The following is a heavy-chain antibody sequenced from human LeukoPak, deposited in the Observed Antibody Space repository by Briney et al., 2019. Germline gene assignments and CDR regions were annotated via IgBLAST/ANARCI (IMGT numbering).Heavy chain of an antibody. CDR2: IYPRDGST. D-gene: IGHD6-13*01. V-gene: IGHV1-46*01. Sequence: GASVKVSCKASGYTFTSNYIHWVRQAPGQGLEWMGMIYPRDGSTSYAQKFQGRVTVTRDTSTSTVYMELSSLRSEDTAVYYCARAIEMGIAAYWGQGTLVTVSS. CDR3: ARAIEMGIAAY. CDR1: GYTFTSNY. J-gene: IGHJ4*02.